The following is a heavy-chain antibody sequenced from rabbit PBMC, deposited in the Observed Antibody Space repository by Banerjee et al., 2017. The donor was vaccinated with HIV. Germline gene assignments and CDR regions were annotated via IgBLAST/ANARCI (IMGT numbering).Heavy chain of an antibody. CDR1: GFTHRSYW. J-gene: IGHJ4*01. V-gene: IGHV1S45*01. CDR3: ARGDGAYAGYDGL. D-gene: IGHD7-1*01. Sequence: QEQLKETGGGLVQPGGSLKLSCKAYGFTHRSYWICWVRQAPGKGLEWTACMDAGSSGSTNYASWAKGRFTISKTSSTTVTLQMTSLTAADTATYFCARGDGAYAGYDGLWGPGTLVTVS. CDR2: MDAGSSGST.